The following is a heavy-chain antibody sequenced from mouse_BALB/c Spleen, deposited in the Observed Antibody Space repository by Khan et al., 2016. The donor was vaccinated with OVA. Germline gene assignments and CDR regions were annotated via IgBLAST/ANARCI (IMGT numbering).Heavy chain of an antibody. CDR1: GYTFTNYG. D-gene: IGHD2-10*01. V-gene: IGHV9-3-1*01. CDR3: ARPPYFSYVMVY. J-gene: IGHJ4*01. Sequence: QIQLVQSGPELKKPGETVKISCKASGYTFTNYGMNWVKQAPGMGLKWMGWINTYTGEPTYADDFKGRFAFSLETSASTAYLQINNLKNEDTATYFCARPPYFSYVMVYWGQGTSVTVSS. CDR2: INTYTGEP.